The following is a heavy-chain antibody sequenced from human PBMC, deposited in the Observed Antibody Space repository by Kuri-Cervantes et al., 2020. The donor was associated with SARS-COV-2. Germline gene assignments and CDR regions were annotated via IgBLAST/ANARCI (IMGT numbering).Heavy chain of an antibody. V-gene: IGHV4-59*10. CDR2: IYTSGST. CDR3: ARVAVVVVAADWYFDL. CDR1: GGSFSGYY. Sequence: SETLSLTCAVYGGSFSGYYWSWIRQPPGKGLEWIGRIYTSGSTNYSPSLKSRVTMSVDTSKNQFSLKLSSVTAADTAVYYCARVAVVVVAADWYFDLRGRGTLVTVSS. D-gene: IGHD2-15*01. J-gene: IGHJ2*01.